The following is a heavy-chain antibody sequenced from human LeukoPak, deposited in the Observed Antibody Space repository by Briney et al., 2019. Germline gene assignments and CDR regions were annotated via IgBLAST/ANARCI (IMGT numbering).Heavy chain of an antibody. Sequence: PGGSLRLSCAASGFTFSSYSMNWVRQAPGKGLEWVSLIYTGGTIYYADSVKGRFTISRDNSKNTLYLQMNSLTAEDTAVYYCALLWYGELPQVDYWGQGTLVTVSS. D-gene: IGHD3-10*01. J-gene: IGHJ4*02. CDR1: GFTFSSYS. V-gene: IGHV3-53*01. CDR2: IYTGGTI. CDR3: ALLWYGELPQVDY.